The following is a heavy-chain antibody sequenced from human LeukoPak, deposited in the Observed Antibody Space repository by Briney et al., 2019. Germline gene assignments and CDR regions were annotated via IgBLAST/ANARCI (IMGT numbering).Heavy chain of an antibody. D-gene: IGHD6-19*01. J-gene: IGHJ3*02. CDR3: ARNRGYSGDDAFDI. CDR1: GYTFTAYY. Sequence: ASVKVSCKASGYTFTAYYIHWVRQAPGQGLEWMGWMNPNSGNTGYAQKFQGRVTMTRNTSISTAYMELSSLRSEDTAVYYCARNRGYSGDDAFDIWGQGTMVTVSS. CDR2: MNPNSGNT. V-gene: IGHV1-8*02.